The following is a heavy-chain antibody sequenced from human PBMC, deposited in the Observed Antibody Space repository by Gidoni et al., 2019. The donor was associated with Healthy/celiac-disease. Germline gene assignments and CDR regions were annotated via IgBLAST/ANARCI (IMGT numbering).Heavy chain of an antibody. CDR1: GFTFRDYY. J-gene: IGHJ6*02. CDR2: ISSSGSTI. V-gene: IGHV3-11*01. CDR3: ARDAVGQYSSYGGGMDV. D-gene: IGHD6-6*01. Sequence: QVQLVESGGGLVKPGWSLTLSCAASGFTFRDYYMSWIRQAPGKGLEWVSYISSSGSTIYYADSVKGRFTISRDNAKNSLYLQMNSLRAEDTAVYYCARDAVGQYSSYGGGMDVWGQGTTVTVSS.